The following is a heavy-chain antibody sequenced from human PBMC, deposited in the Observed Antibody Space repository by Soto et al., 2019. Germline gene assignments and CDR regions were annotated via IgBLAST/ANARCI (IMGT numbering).Heavy chain of an antibody. J-gene: IGHJ5*02. Sequence: SETLSLTCTVSGGSISSYYWSWIRQPPGKGLEWIGYIYYSGSTNYNPSLKSRVTISVDTSKNQFSLKLSSVTAADTAVYYCARRNDYGDLFAWFDPWGQGTLVTVSS. CDR3: ARRNDYGDLFAWFDP. V-gene: IGHV4-59*08. CDR1: GGSISSYY. CDR2: IYYSGST. D-gene: IGHD4-17*01.